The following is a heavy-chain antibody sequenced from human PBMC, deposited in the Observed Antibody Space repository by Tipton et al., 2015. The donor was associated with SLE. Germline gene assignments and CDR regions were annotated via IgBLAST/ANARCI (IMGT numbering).Heavy chain of an antibody. Sequence: TLSLTCTVSGDSISSSAYYWGWVRQPPGKGLEWIGTIFYSGSTYYNPSLESRVTISVDTSKNQFSLKLSSVTAADTSVYYCARGKDYDFWSGYYRRDASDIWGQGTMVTVSS. CDR2: IFYSGST. CDR1: GDSISSSAYY. V-gene: IGHV4-39*07. J-gene: IGHJ3*02. D-gene: IGHD3-3*01. CDR3: ARGKDYDFWSGYYRRDASDI.